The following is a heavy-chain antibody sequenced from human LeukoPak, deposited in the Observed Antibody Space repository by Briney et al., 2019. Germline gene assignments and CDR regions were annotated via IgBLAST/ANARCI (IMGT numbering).Heavy chain of an antibody. CDR1: GYTFTNYD. J-gene: IGHJ4*02. CDR3: ARGQGSHGQQLGDY. Sequence: ASVKVSCKASGYTFTNYDINWVRQATGQGLEWMGWLNPNSGNTGYAQKFQGSVTMTRNISVNTAYMELTSLRSDDTAVYYCARGQGSHGQQLGDYWGQGTLVTVSS. D-gene: IGHD6-13*01. V-gene: IGHV1-8*01. CDR2: LNPNSGNT.